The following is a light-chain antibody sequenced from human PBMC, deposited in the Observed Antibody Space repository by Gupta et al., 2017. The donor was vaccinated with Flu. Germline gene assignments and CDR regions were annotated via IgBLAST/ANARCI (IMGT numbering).Light chain of an antibody. CDR1: QSVFAY. V-gene: IGKV3-11*01. CDR2: DAS. Sequence: EIVLTQSPATLSLSPGDRATLSCRASQSVFAYLAWYQHKPGQAPRLLIYDASTRAPGVPARFRGSGYGTECTLSISSLEPEDFAVYDCHQRSSGQPLTFGGGTKVEI. J-gene: IGKJ4*01. CDR3: HQRSSGQPLT.